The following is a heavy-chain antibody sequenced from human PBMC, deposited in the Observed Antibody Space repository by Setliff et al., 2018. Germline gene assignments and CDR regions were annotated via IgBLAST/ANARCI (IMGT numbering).Heavy chain of an antibody. CDR3: ALSDHYPFYFDY. V-gene: IGHV4-34*01. CDR1: GGSFSGYY. J-gene: IGHJ4*02. Sequence: PSETLSLTCAVYGGSFSGYYWSWIRQPPGKGLEWIGEINHSGSTNNNPSLKSRVTISVDTSRSQFSLKLTSVTTADTAVYYCALSDHYPFYFDYWGLGTLVTVSS. CDR2: INHSGST. D-gene: IGHD3-3*01.